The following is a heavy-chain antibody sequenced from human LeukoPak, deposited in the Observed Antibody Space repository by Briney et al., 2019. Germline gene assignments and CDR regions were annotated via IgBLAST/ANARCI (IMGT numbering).Heavy chain of an antibody. CDR1: GFTFSSYS. CDR2: ISSSSYI. D-gene: IGHD2-2*01. CDR3: ARDGQDIVVVPAANESYYFDY. J-gene: IGHJ4*02. V-gene: IGHV3-21*01. Sequence: GGSLRLSCAASGFTFSSYSMNWVRQAPGKGLEWVSSISSSSYIYYADSVKGRFTISRDNAKNSLYLQMNSLRAEDTAVCYCARDGQDIVVVPAANESYYFDYWGQGTLVTVSS.